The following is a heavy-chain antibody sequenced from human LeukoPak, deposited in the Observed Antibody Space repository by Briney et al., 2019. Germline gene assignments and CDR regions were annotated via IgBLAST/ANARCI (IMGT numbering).Heavy chain of an antibody. J-gene: IGHJ3*02. D-gene: IGHD4-17*01. CDR1: GGTFSSYA. Sequence: SVKVSCKASGGTFSSYAISWVRQAPGQGLEWMGGIIPIFGTANYAQKFQGRVTITADESTSTAYMELSSLRSEDTAVYYCAREYGAKAGDAFDIWGQGTMVTVSS. V-gene: IGHV1-69*13. CDR2: IIPIFGTA. CDR3: AREYGAKAGDAFDI.